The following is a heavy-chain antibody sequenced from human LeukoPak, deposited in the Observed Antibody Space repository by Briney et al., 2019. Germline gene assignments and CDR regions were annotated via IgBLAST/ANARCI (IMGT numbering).Heavy chain of an antibody. D-gene: IGHD4-17*01. CDR2: ISGSGGST. V-gene: IGHV3-23*01. CDR3: ARDCPSYGDCHFDY. CDR1: GFTFTNYA. J-gene: IGHJ4*02. Sequence: GGSLTLPCAASGFTFTNYAMRWVRQAPGRGLEWVSGISGSGGSTYYADSVKGRFTLSRDNSKNTLYLQMNSLRAEDAAIYYCARDCPSYGDCHFDYWGQGTLVIVSS.